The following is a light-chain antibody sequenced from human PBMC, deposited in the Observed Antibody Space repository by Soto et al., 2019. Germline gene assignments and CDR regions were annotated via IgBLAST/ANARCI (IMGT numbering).Light chain of an antibody. V-gene: IGKV3-20*01. CDR1: QSVRSSY. Sequence: DIVMTQSPLSLPVTPGEPASISCRASQSVRSSYLAWYQQKPGQAPRLLIYGASSRATGIPDRFSGSGSGTDITLTISRLEPEDFAVFFCQQYGTSEIIFGQGTRLEIK. J-gene: IGKJ5*01. CDR3: QQYGTSEII. CDR2: GAS.